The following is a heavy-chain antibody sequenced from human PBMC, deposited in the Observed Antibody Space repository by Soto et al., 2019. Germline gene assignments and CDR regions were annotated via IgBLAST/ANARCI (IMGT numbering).Heavy chain of an antibody. Sequence: XESLKISCKGPGHLFNNHWIGWVRQTPGKGLEWMGLIFTRDSETKTSPSFQGHVSFSVDKSINTVYLQWTSLKTTDTGIYFCARGYFDSGHGYDLWGQGTLVTVSS. D-gene: IGHD3-10*01. CDR1: GHLFNNHW. CDR3: ARGYFDSGHGYDL. J-gene: IGHJ5*02. V-gene: IGHV5-51*01. CDR2: IFTRDSET.